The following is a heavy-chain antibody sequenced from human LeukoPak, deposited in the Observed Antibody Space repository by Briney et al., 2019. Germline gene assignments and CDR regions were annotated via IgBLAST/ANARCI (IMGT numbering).Heavy chain of an antibody. Sequence: ASVKVSCKTSGYTFTAYYLHWVRQAPGQGLEWMGWINPNSGATYYAQKFQGRVTMTRDTSINTAYMELGRLTSDDTAVYHCARGNYGYAFDMWGQGTMVPVSS. V-gene: IGHV1-2*02. CDR2: INPNSGAT. CDR3: ARGNYGYAFDM. D-gene: IGHD1-7*01. J-gene: IGHJ3*02. CDR1: GYTFTAYY.